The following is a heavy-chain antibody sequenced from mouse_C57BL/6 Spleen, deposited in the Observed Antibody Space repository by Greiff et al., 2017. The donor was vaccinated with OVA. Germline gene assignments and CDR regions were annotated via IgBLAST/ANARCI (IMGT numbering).Heavy chain of an antibody. Sequence: VQLQQSGPELVKPGASVKMSCKASGYTFTDYNMHWVKQSHGKSLAWIGYINPNNGGTSYNQKFKGKATLTVNKSSSTAYMELRSLTSEDSAVYYCASPITTVVADWYFDVWGTGTTVTVSS. CDR3: ASPITTVVADWYFDV. D-gene: IGHD1-1*01. CDR2: INPNNGGT. J-gene: IGHJ1*03. V-gene: IGHV1-22*01. CDR1: GYTFTDYN.